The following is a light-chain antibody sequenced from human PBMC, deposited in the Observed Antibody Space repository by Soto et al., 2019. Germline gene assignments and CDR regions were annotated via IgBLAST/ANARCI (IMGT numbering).Light chain of an antibody. CDR3: SSHAGRDTWV. CDR2: EVT. J-gene: IGLJ3*02. Sequence: QSALTQPPSASGSRGQSVTISCAGTSVDINYVSWFHQHPGKAPQLIICEVTKPPSGLPDRFSGGKSRNTASLTVSGLQDDDEDDYYCSSHAGRDTWVFGGGTKLTVL. V-gene: IGLV2-8*01. CDR1: SVDINY.